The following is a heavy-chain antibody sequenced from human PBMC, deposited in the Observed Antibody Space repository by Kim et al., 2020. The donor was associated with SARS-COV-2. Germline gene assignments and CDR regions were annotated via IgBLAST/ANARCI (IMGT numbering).Heavy chain of an antibody. CDR3: ARVRPVAGFAP. D-gene: IGHD3-10*01. CDR2: EK. V-gene: IGHV3-7*01. J-gene: IGHJ5*02. Sequence: EKNYVDSGKGRFTISRDNAKNSLYLQMDRLRAEDTAMYFCARVRPVAGFAPGGQGTLVTVSS.